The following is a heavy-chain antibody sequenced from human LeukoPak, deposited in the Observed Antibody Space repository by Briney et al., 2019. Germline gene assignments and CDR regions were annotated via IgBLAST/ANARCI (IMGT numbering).Heavy chain of an antibody. CDR1: GGSFSGYY. CDR3: ARVNAITGVGGLYYYYYMDV. CDR2: INHSGST. Sequence: PSETLSLTCAVYGGSFSGYYWSWIRQPPGKGPEWIGEINHSGSTNYNPSLKSRVTISVDTSKNQFSLKLSSVTAADTAVYYCARVNAITGVGGLYYYYYMDVWGKGTTVTVSS. J-gene: IGHJ6*03. V-gene: IGHV4-34*01. D-gene: IGHD1-14*01.